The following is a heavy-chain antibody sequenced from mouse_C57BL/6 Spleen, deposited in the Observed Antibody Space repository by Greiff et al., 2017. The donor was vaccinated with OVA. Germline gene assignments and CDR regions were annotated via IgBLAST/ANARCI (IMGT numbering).Heavy chain of an antibody. J-gene: IGHJ2*01. V-gene: IGHV1-81*01. CDR2: IYPSSGNT. CDR1: GYTFTSYG. CDR3: AGSSAFDY. D-gene: IGHD3-2*02. Sequence: VKLVESGAELARPGASVKLSCKASGYTFTSYGISWVKQRTGQGLEWIGEIYPSSGNTYYNEKFKGKATLTADKSSSTAYMELRSLTSEDSAVYFCAGSSAFDYWGQGTTLTVSS.